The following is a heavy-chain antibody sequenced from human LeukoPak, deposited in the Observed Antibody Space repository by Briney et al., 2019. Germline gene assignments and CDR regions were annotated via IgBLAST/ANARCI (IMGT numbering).Heavy chain of an antibody. CDR3: ASSSWIPPYNWFDP. CDR1: GITFSSYS. V-gene: IGHV3-21*01. D-gene: IGHD6-13*01. CDR2: ISGSSSYI. J-gene: IGHJ5*02. Sequence: PGGSLRLSCAASGITFSSYSMNWVRQAPGKGLEWVSSISGSSSYIYYADSVKGRFTTSRDNAKNSLYLQMNSLRAEDTAVYYCASSSWIPPYNWFDPWGQGTLVTVSS.